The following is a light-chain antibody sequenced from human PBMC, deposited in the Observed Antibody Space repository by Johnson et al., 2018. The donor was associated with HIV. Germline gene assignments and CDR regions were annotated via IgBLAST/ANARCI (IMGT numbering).Light chain of an antibody. CDR1: SSNVGNNY. CDR2: ENN. J-gene: IGLJ1*01. V-gene: IGLV1-51*02. Sequence: QSVLTQPPSVSAAPGQKVTIYCSGSSSNVGNNYVSWYQQLPGTAPKLLIYENNKRPSGIPDRFSASKSGTSATLGITGLKTGDEADYYCGTWDSSLSAGVFGTGTKVTVL. CDR3: GTWDSSLSAGV.